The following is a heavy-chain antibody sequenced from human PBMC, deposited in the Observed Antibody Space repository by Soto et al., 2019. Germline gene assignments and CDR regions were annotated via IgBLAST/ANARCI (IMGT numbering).Heavy chain of an antibody. CDR1: GGSISSYY. Sequence: KPSETLSLTCTVSGGSISSYYWSWIRQPPGKGLEWIGYIYYSGSTNYNPSLKSRVTISVDTSKNQFSLKLSSVTAADTAVYYCARVSGPKLERDYYGMDVWGQGTTVTVSS. CDR3: ARVSGPKLERDYYGMDV. D-gene: IGHD3-10*01. J-gene: IGHJ6*02. CDR2: IYYSGST. V-gene: IGHV4-59*01.